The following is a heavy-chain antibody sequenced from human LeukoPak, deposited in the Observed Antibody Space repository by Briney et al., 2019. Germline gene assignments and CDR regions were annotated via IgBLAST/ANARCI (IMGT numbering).Heavy chain of an antibody. CDR2: TYYRSKWYN. CDR1: GDSVSSNSAA. Sequence: SQTLSLTCAISGDSVSSNSAAWNWIRQSPSRGLEWLGRTYYRSKWYNDYAVSVKSRITINPDTSKNQFSLQLNSVTPEDTAMYYCAKGARGSSGYYVVNWFDPWGQGTLVTVSS. D-gene: IGHD3-22*01. CDR3: AKGARGSSGYYVVNWFDP. J-gene: IGHJ5*02. V-gene: IGHV6-1*01.